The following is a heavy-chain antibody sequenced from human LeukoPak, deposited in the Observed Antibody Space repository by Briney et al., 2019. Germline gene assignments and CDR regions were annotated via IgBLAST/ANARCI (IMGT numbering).Heavy chain of an antibody. Sequence: ASVKVSCKASGYTFTGYYMHWVRQAPGQGLEWMGWINPNSGGTNYAQKFQGWVTMTRDTSISTAYMELSRLRSEDTAVYYCARAPGDDAIDIWGQGTMVTVSS. CDR1: GYTFTGYY. D-gene: IGHD3-10*01. CDR2: INPNSGGT. J-gene: IGHJ3*02. CDR3: ARAPGDDAIDI. V-gene: IGHV1-2*04.